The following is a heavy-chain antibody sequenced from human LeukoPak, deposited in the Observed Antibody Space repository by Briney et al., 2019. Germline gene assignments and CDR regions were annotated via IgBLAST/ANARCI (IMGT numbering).Heavy chain of an antibody. CDR1: GFTFSSYN. CDR3: ARDSTGYGYEEWS. D-gene: IGHD5-18*01. CDR2: ISTASDYI. Sequence: GGSLRLSCAASGFTFSSYNMNWVRQAPGKGLEWVSSISTASDYIYYADSLKGRFTISRDNAKNSLYLQMNSLRADDTAVYYCARDSTGYGYEEWSWGQGTLVTVSS. V-gene: IGHV3-21*01. J-gene: IGHJ5*02.